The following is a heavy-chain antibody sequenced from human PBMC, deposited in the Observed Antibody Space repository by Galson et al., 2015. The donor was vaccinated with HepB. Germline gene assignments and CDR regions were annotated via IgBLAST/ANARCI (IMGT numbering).Heavy chain of an antibody. D-gene: IGHD6-13*01. J-gene: IGHJ4*02. CDR1: GFTFSGSA. CDR3: TRQDSSSAHPYDY. Sequence: SLRLSCAASGFTFSGSAMHWARQASGKGLEWVGRIRSKANSYATAYAASVKGRFTISRDDSKNTAYLQMNSLKTEDTAVYYCTRQDSSSAHPYDYWGQGTLVTVSS. V-gene: IGHV3-73*01. CDR2: IRSKANSYAT.